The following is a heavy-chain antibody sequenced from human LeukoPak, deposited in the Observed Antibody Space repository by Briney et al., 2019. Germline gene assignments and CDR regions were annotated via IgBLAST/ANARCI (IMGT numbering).Heavy chain of an antibody. CDR3: ARGGMIFFRIIIFCKQKTAYDMDV. CDR1: GYTFTSYG. V-gene: IGHV1-8*02. Sequence: ASVKVSCKASGYTFTSYGTSWVRQATGQGLEGRGGMNPHSCNTGYAQKFQGRVTMTRNTSISTAYMELSSLSSEDTAVYYCARGGMIFFRIIIFCKQKTAYDMDVWGQGTTVTVSS. CDR2: MNPHSCNT. J-gene: IGHJ6*02. D-gene: IGHD3/OR15-3a*01.